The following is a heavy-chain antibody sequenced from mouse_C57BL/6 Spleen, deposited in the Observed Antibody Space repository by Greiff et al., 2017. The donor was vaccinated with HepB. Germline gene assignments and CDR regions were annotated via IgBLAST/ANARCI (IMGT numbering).Heavy chain of an antibody. J-gene: IGHJ3*01. CDR2: ISGGGGNT. Sequence: EVQLVESGGGLVKPGGSLKLSCAASGFTFSSYTMSWVRQTPEKRLEWVATISGGGGNTYYPDSVKGRFTISRDNAKNTLYLQMSSLRSEDTALYYCARLGSSHAWFAYWGQGTLVTVSA. D-gene: IGHD1-1*01. V-gene: IGHV5-9*01. CDR1: GFTFSSYT. CDR3: ARLGSSHAWFAY.